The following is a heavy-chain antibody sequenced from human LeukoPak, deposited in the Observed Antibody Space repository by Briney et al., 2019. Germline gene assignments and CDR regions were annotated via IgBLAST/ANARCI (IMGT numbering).Heavy chain of an antibody. V-gene: IGHV1-69*05. J-gene: IGHJ4*02. CDR2: IIPIFGTA. CDR1: GGTFSSYA. Sequence: ASVKVSCKASGGTFSSYAISWVRQAPGQGLEWMARIIPIFGTANYAQKFQGRVTITTDESTSTAYMELSSLRSEDTAVYYCARTNWNVQGAMWYWGQGTLVTVSS. D-gene: IGHD1-1*01. CDR3: ARTNWNVQGAMWY.